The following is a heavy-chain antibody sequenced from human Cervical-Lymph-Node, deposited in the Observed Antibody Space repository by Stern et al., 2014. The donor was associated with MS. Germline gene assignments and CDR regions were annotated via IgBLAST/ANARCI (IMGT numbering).Heavy chain of an antibody. J-gene: IGHJ3*02. Sequence: VQLVESGGGVVQPGRSLRLSCVASGFTFSTYGMHWVRQAPGKGLEWVAVTWLDGTNKYYGDSVRGRFTISRDNSKNTLYLEMSSLRVEDTAVYFCAREAPVEPAASDAFDIWGQGTMVAVSS. CDR3: AREAPVEPAASDAFDI. D-gene: IGHD2-2*01. V-gene: IGHV3-33*01. CDR2: TWLDGTNK. CDR1: GFTFSTYG.